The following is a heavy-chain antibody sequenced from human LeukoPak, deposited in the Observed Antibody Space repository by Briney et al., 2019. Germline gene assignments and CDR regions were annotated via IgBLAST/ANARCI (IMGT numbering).Heavy chain of an antibody. D-gene: IGHD2-2*01. J-gene: IGHJ6*03. Sequence: GGSLRLSCAASGFTVSSNYMSWVRQAPGKGLEWVSVIYSGGSTYYADSVKGRFTISRDNSKNTLYLQMNSLRAEDTAVYYCARGHCSSTSRYQDDYYYMDVWGKGATVTVSS. CDR1: GFTVSSNY. CDR2: IYSGGST. CDR3: ARGHCSSTSRYQDDYYYMDV. V-gene: IGHV3-66*02.